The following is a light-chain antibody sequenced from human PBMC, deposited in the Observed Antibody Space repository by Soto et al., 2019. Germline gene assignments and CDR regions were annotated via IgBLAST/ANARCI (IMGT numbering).Light chain of an antibody. J-gene: IGLJ2*01. CDR2: EDN. CDR3: QSYDGSNHGGV. CDR1: SGSIASNY. Sequence: NFMLTQPHSVSESPGKTVTISCTRSSGSIASNYVQWYQQRPGSAPTTVIYEDNQRPSGVPDRFSGSIDSSSNSASLTISGLKTEDEADYYCQSYDGSNHGGVFGGGTKLTVL. V-gene: IGLV6-57*04.